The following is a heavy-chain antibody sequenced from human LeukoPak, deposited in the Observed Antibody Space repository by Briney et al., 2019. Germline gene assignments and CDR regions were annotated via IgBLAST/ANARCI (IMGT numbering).Heavy chain of an antibody. V-gene: IGHV3-48*03. J-gene: IGHJ4*02. D-gene: IGHD6-13*01. CDR1: GFTFSSFE. CDR3: AXXRHXSSTTKVPFDS. Sequence: PGGSLXLSCAASGFTFSSFEMNWVRQAPGKGLEWVSYISSSGSTIYYADSVKGRFTISRDNAKNSLYLQMHSLRGEDTAVYYCAXXRHXSSTTKVPFDSWGQGTLVTVSS. CDR2: ISSSGSTI.